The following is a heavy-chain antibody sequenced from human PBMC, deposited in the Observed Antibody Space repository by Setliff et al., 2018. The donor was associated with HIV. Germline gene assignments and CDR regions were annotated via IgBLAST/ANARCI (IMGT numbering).Heavy chain of an antibody. Sequence: LSLTCAVYGGSFSGHYWSWVRQVPGKGLEWIGEMSHSGGANYNPSLKSRVSISVDTSKRQFSLKMTSVTAADTAIYYCATSNSWSCRLNYWGQGTVVTVSS. V-gene: IGHV4-34*01. CDR1: GGSFSGHY. J-gene: IGHJ4*02. CDR2: MSHSGGA. CDR3: ATSNSWSCRLNY. D-gene: IGHD1-26*01.